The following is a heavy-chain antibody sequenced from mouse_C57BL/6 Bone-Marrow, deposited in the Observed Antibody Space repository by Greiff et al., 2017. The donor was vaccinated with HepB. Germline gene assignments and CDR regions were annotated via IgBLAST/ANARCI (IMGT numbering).Heavy chain of an antibody. Sequence: QVQLKESGAELAKPGASVKLSCKASVYTFTSYWMHWVKQRPGQGLEWIGYINPSSGYTKYNQKFKDKATLTADKSSSTAYMQLSSLTYEDSAVYYCARLLYSNSFAYWGQGTLVTVSA. D-gene: IGHD2-5*01. J-gene: IGHJ3*01. CDR3: ARLLYSNSFAY. CDR2: INPSSGYT. CDR1: VYTFTSYW. V-gene: IGHV1-7*01.